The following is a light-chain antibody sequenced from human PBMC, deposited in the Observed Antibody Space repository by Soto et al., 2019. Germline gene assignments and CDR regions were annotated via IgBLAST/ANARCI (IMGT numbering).Light chain of an antibody. CDR1: QTISSW. Sequence: VHLTQSPSFLPASVAHRVTLTCRASQTISSWLAWYQQKKGKAPKLLIYKASTLKSGVPSRFSGSGSGTEFTLTISSLQTDELSTYYCQHYNSYSEAFGQGTKVDI. V-gene: IGKV1-5*03. J-gene: IGKJ1*01. CDR3: QHYNSYSEA. CDR2: KAS.